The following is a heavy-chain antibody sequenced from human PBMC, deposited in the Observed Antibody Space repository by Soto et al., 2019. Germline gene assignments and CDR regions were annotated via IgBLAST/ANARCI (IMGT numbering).Heavy chain of an antibody. V-gene: IGHV4-30-2*01. CDR2: IYHSGST. CDR1: GGSISSGGYS. J-gene: IGHJ5*02. D-gene: IGHD6-25*01. CDR3: ARDDPSGWFDP. Sequence: SETLSLTCAVSGGSISSGGYSWSWIRQPPGKGLEWIGYIYHSGSTYYNPSLKSRVTISVDRSKNQFSLKLSSVTAADTAVYYCARDDPSGWFDPWGQGTLVTVSS.